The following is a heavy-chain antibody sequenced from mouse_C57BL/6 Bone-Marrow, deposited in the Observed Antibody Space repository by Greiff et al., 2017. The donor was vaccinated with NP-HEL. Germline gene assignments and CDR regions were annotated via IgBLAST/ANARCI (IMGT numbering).Heavy chain of an antibody. V-gene: IGHV1-54*01. D-gene: IGHD6-1*01. CDR3: ARKAYSFDY. CDR2: IYPGSGGT. CDR1: GYAFTNYL. J-gene: IGHJ2*01. Sequence: QVQLQQSGAELVRPGTSVKVSCKASGYAFTNYLIEWVKQRPGQGLEWIGVIYPGSGGTNYNEKFKGKATLTADKSSSTAYRQLSSLTSEDSAVYCCARKAYSFDYWGQGTTLTVSS.